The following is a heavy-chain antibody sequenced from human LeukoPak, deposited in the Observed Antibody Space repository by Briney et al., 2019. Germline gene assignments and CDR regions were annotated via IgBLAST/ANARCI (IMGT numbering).Heavy chain of an antibody. J-gene: IGHJ3*02. V-gene: IGHV4-34*01. CDR2: INHSGST. CDR1: GGSFSGYY. Sequence: PSETLSLTCAVYGGSFSGYYWSWIRQPPGKGLEWIGEINHSGSTNYNPSLKSRVTISVDTSKNQFSLKLSSVTAADTAVYYCARGQRYSSGWYYGDAFDIWGQGTMVTVSS. D-gene: IGHD6-19*01. CDR3: ARGQRYSSGWYYGDAFDI.